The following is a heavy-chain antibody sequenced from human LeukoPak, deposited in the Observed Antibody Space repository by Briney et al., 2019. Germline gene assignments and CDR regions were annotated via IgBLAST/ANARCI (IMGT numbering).Heavy chain of an antibody. V-gene: IGHV4-34*01. D-gene: IGHD2-2*01. CDR3: ARLGYCSSTSCYPGWFDP. CDR1: GGSFSGYY. J-gene: IGHJ5*02. Sequence: SETLSLTCAVSGGSFSGYYWSWIRQPPGKGLEWIGEINHSGSTNYNPSLKSRVTISVDTSKNQFSLKLSSVTAADTAVYYCARLGYCSSTSCYPGWFDPWGQGTLVTVSS. CDR2: INHSGST.